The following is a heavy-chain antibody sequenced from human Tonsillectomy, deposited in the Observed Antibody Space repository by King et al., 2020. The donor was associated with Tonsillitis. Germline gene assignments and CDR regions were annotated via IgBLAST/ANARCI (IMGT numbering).Heavy chain of an antibody. D-gene: IGHD3-16*01. V-gene: IGHV4-59*08. Sequence: QLQESGPGLVKPSETLSLTCTVSGVSISSYYWSWIRQPPGKGLEWIGYIYYSGSTNYNPSLKSRVTISVDTSKNQFSLKLSSVTAADTAVYSCVVWGYYKRNAFDIWGQGTMVTVSS. CDR2: IYYSGST. CDR1: GVSISSYY. J-gene: IGHJ3*02. CDR3: VVWGYYKRNAFDI.